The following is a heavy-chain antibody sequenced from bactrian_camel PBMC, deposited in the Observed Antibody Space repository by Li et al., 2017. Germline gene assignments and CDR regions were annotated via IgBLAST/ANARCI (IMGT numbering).Heavy chain of an antibody. CDR3: AAAKGLPDLLRGGYLSARSYNY. V-gene: IGHV3S40*01. Sequence: DVQLVESGGGLVQPGGCLRLSCVASGFTFSSYYMGWVRQAPGRDLEWVSAISSGGTTYYADSVKGRFTISRDNAKNTLYLQMNSLKPEDTAIYYCAAAKGLPDLLRGGYLSARSYNYWGRGTQVTVS. CDR2: ISSGGTT. CDR1: GFTFSSYY. J-gene: IGHJ4*01. D-gene: IGHD3*01.